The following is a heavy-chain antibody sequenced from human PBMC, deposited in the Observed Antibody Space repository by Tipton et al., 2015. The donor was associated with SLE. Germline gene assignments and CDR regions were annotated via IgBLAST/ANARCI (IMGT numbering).Heavy chain of an antibody. D-gene: IGHD3-10*01. CDR2: IYYSGST. CDR3: ARGSYGSGRDWFDP. V-gene: IGHV4-59*12. J-gene: IGHJ5*02. CDR1: GGSFSSYY. Sequence: TLSLTCAVYGGSFSSYYWSWIRQPPGKGLEWIGYIYYSGSTNYNPSLKSRVTISVDTSKNQFSLKLSSVTAADTAVYYCARGSYGSGRDWFDPWGQGTLVTVSS.